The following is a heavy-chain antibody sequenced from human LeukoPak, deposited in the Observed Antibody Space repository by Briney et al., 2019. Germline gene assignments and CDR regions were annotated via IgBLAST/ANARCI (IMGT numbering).Heavy chain of an antibody. Sequence: PSETLSLTCTVSGGSISSYYWSWIRQPPGEGLEWIGYIYYSGSTNYNPSLKSRVTISVDTSKNQFSLKLSSVTAADTAVYYCARVLPTRDLWSGYLERDVYFDYWGQGTLVTVSS. V-gene: IGHV4-59*01. D-gene: IGHD3-3*01. CDR1: GGSISSYY. J-gene: IGHJ4*02. CDR3: ARVLPTRDLWSGYLERDVYFDY. CDR2: IYYSGST.